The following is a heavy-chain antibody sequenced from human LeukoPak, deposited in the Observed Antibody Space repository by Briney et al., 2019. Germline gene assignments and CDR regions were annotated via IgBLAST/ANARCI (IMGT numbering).Heavy chain of an antibody. CDR2: IRSDGSSK. CDR1: GFTFSSFG. J-gene: IGHJ4*02. Sequence: GGSLRLSCAASGFTFSSFGLHWLRQAPGKGLEWVALIRSDGSSKHYADSVKGRFTISRDTSKNTVHLQMNNLRAEDTAVYYCAKWSGDYPSYYLDYWGQGTLVTVSS. CDR3: AKWSGDYPSYYLDY. D-gene: IGHD4-17*01. V-gene: IGHV3-30*02.